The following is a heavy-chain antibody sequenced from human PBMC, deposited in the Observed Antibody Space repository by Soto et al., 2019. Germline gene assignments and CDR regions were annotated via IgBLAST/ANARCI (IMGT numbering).Heavy chain of an antibody. CDR1: GFTFSSYA. V-gene: IGHV3-23*01. J-gene: IGHJ6*02. CDR3: RIVVPAAIEYSSYGMDV. CDR2: MSGSGGST. Sequence: PGGSLRLSCAASGFTFSSYAMSWVRQAPGKGLEWVSGMSGSGGSTYYADSVTGRFTISRDNSKNTLYLQMSSLRAEDTAVYYCRIVVPAAIEYSSYGMDVWGQGTTVTVSS. D-gene: IGHD2-2*01.